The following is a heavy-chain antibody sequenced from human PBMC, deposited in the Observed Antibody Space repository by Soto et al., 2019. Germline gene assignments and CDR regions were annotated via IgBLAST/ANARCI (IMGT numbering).Heavy chain of an antibody. V-gene: IGHV1-18*01. Sequence: ASGKVSCRASGHTFAVHGFSLLLQAPGQGLEWMGWISGFNGQTNYALKFQGRVTLTTDTSTSTAYMELRSLRSDDTAVYFCARVDPRGVAVVRDYWGQGTLVTVSS. J-gene: IGHJ4*02. D-gene: IGHD3-10*01. CDR2: ISGFNGQT. CDR3: ARVDPRGVAVVRDY. CDR1: GHTFAVHG.